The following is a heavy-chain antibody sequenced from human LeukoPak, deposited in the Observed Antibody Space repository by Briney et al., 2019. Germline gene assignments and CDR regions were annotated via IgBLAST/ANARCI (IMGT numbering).Heavy chain of an antibody. V-gene: IGHV1-2*02. CDR3: ARDLSLIRYFDWLLLYY. CDR1: GYTFTGYY. CDR2: INPNSGGT. J-gene: IGHJ4*02. Sequence: ASVKVSCKASGYTFTGYYMHWVRQAPGQGLGWMGWINPNSGGTNYAQKFQGRVTMTRDTSISTAYMELSRLRSDDTAVYYCARDLSLIRYFDWLLLYYWGQGTLVTVSS. D-gene: IGHD3-9*01.